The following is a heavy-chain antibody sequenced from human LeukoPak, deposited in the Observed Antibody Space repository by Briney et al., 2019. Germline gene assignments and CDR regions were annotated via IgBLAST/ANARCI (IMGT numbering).Heavy chain of an antibody. Sequence: GGSLRLSCAASRFTFRNYAMHWVRQAPGKGLEWVAVISYDGSNKYYADSVKGRFTISRDNSKNTLYLQMNSLRAEDTAVYYCAREGSYYDSSGYYSRGAFDIWGQGTMVTVSS. V-gene: IGHV3-30*04. CDR2: ISYDGSNK. CDR1: RFTFRNYA. CDR3: AREGSYYDSSGYYSRGAFDI. J-gene: IGHJ3*02. D-gene: IGHD3-22*01.